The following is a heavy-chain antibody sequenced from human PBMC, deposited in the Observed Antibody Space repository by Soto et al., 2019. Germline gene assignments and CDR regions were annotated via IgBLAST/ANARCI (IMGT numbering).Heavy chain of an antibody. V-gene: IGHV4-4*02. CDR3: ARDNHLGYCSSTSCYADDAFDI. CDR1: SGSISSSNW. J-gene: IGHJ3*02. D-gene: IGHD2-2*01. CDR2: IYHSGST. Sequence: SETLSLTCAVSSGSISSSNWWSWVRQPPGKGLEWIGEIYHSGSTNYNPSLKSRVTISVDKSKSQFSLKLSSVTAADTAVYYCARDNHLGYCSSTSCYADDAFDIWGQGTMVTVS.